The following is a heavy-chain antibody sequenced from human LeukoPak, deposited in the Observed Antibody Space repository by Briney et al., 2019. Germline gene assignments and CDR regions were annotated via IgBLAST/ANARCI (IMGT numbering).Heavy chain of an antibody. CDR3: GRGAALNWNSGGIDY. V-gene: IGHV3-7*01. Sequence: PGGSLRLSCAASGFTFTNYFMTWVRQAPGTGLEWVALIWQDGSDKYYVDSVKGRFTISRDNANNLLFLQMNSLRVDDTAVYYCGRGAALNWNSGGIDYWGQGALVTVSS. D-gene: IGHD1-1*01. CDR1: GFTFTNYF. J-gene: IGHJ4*02. CDR2: IWQDGSDK.